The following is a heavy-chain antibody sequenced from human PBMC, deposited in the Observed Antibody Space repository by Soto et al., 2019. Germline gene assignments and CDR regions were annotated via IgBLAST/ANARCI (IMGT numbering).Heavy chain of an antibody. CDR3: ARGISMIVAVQRDAPDKYYFDS. CDR1: GGSFSGYY. J-gene: IGHJ4*02. Sequence: QVQLQQWGAGLLKPSETLSLTCAVYGGSFSGYYWSWIRQPPGKGLEWMGEINHSGSTNSNPTLTSRVTMSVDTSKNQFSLRLNSVTAADTAVYFCARGISMIVAVQRDAPDKYYFDSWGRGNLVTVSS. CDR2: INHSGST. D-gene: IGHD3-22*01. V-gene: IGHV4-34*02.